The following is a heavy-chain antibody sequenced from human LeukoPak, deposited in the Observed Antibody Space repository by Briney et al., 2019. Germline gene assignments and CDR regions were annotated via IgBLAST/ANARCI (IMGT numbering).Heavy chain of an antibody. Sequence: SETLSLTCTVSGGSISSGRYFWGWIRQPPGKGLEWIGSMYYTGGSGSTYYTPSLKSRVTISVDSSKNHFSLKLRSVTAADTAVYYCARVVQSTDSSGFYLPEYFQHWGQGTLVTVSS. CDR1: GGSISSGRYF. CDR2: MYYTGGSGST. V-gene: IGHV4-39*02. J-gene: IGHJ1*01. D-gene: IGHD3-22*01. CDR3: ARVVQSTDSSGFYLPEYFQH.